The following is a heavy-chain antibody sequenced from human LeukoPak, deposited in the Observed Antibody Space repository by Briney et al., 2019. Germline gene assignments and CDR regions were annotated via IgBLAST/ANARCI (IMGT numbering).Heavy chain of an antibody. V-gene: IGHV3-23*01. Sequence: GGSLRLFCAASGFTFSSYAMSWVRQAPGKGLECVSAISGSGGSTYYADSVKGRFTISRDNSTNPLYLQMTSLRAEDTAVYYCAKRPGSTGWGQGTLVTVSS. D-gene: IGHD4-17*01. CDR3: AKRPGSTG. J-gene: IGHJ4*02. CDR2: ISGSGGST. CDR1: GFTFSSYA.